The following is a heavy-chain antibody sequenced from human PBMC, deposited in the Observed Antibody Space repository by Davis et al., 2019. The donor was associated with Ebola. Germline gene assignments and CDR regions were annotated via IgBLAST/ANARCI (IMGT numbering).Heavy chain of an antibody. D-gene: IGHD6-13*01. CDR2: IKQDGSEK. Sequence: GESLKISCAASGFTVSSNYMSWVRQAPGKGLEWVASIKQDGSEKYYVDSVKGRFTISRDNAKSSLYLQMNSLRAEDTAVYYCARLWGIAAPFDSWGQGTLVSVSS. CDR1: GFTVSSNY. CDR3: ARLWGIAAPFDS. J-gene: IGHJ4*02. V-gene: IGHV3-7*03.